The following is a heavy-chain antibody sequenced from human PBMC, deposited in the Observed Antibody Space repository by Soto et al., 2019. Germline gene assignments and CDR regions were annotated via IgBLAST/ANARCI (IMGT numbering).Heavy chain of an antibody. CDR2: IYYSGST. D-gene: IGHD6-6*01. J-gene: IGHJ5*02. CDR1: GGSISSYY. V-gene: IGHV4-59*01. CDR3: ARTTKLRLSEYISSSYWFDP. Sequence: TVSGGSISSYYWSWIRQPPGKGLEWIGYIYYSGSTNYNPSLKSRVTISVDTSKNQFSLKLSSVTAADTAVYYCARTTKLRLSEYISSSYWFDPWGQGTLVTVSS.